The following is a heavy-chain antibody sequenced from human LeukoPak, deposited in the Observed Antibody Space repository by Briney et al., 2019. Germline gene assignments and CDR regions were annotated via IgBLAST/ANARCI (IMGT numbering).Heavy chain of an antibody. CDR1: GFTFSSYV. CDR3: AKKYSSSSWVNAFDI. Sequence: GGSLRLSCAASGFTFSSYVMSWVRQAPGKGLEWVSGISGSGGSTYYADSVKGRFTISRDNSKNTLFLQMNSLRAEDTAVYYCAKKYSSSSWVNAFDIWGQGTMVTVSS. D-gene: IGHD6-6*01. J-gene: IGHJ3*02. V-gene: IGHV3-23*01. CDR2: ISGSGGST.